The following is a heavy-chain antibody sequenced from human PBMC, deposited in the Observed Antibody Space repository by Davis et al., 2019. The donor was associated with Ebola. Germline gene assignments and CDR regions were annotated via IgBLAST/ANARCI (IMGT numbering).Heavy chain of an antibody. CDR3: ARRSNSPFDY. J-gene: IGHJ4*02. CDR1: GGSFSGYY. CDR2: INHSGST. V-gene: IGHV4-34*01. D-gene: IGHD6-6*01. Sequence: MPRGSLRLSCAVYGGSFSGYYWSWIRQPPGKGLEWIGEINHSGSTNCNPSLKSRVTISVDTSKKQFSLKLSSVTAADTAVYYCARRSNSPFDYWGQGTLVTVSS.